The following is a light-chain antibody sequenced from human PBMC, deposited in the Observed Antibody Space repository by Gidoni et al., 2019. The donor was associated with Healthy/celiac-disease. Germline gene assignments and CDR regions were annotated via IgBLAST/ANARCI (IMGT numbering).Light chain of an antibody. Sequence: EIVLTQSPGTLSLSPGESATLSCRASQSVSSSCLAWYQQKPGQAPRLLIYGASSRATGVPDRFSGSGSGTDFTLTISRLEPEDFAVYYCQQYGSSPETFGQGTKLEIK. V-gene: IGKV3-20*01. J-gene: IGKJ2*01. CDR1: QSVSSSC. CDR2: GAS. CDR3: QQYGSSPET.